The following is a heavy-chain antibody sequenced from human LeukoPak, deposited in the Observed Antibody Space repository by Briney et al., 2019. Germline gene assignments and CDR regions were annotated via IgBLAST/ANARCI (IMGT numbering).Heavy chain of an antibody. CDR3: AREIAAAGTMGWFDH. CDR1: GGTFISYA. J-gene: IGHJ5*02. D-gene: IGHD6-13*01. Sequence: SVKVSCKASGGTFISYAISWVRQAPGQGLEWMGRIIPIFGTANYAQKFQGRVTITTDESTSTAYMELSSLRSEDTAVYYCAREIAAAGTMGWFDHWGQGTLVTVSS. CDR2: IIPIFGTA. V-gene: IGHV1-69*05.